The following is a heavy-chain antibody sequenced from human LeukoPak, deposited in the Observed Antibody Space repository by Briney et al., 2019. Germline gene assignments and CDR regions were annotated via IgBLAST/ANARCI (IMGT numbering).Heavy chain of an antibody. V-gene: IGHV4-34*01. J-gene: IGHJ4*02. CDR2: IYYGGST. D-gene: IGHD6-13*01. CDR3: ARGTSSWYPATFDY. Sequence: SETLSLTCAVYGGSFSGYYWGWTRQPPGKRLEWIGTIYYGGSTYYSPSLKNRVTISVDTSKNQFSLKLSSVTAADTAVYYCARGTSSWYPATFDYWGQGTLVTVSS. CDR1: GGSFSGYY.